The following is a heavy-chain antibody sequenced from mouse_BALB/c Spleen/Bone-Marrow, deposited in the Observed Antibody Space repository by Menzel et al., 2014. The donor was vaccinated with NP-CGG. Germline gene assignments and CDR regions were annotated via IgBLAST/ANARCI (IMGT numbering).Heavy chain of an antibody. J-gene: IGHJ2*01. Sequence: VQLKESGGGLVQPGGSLRLSCATSGFTFTDYYMSWVRQPPGKALEWLGFIRNKANGYTTEYSASVKGRFTISRDNSQSILYLQMNTLRAEDSATYYCARYDVYYYFDYWGQGTTLTVSP. V-gene: IGHV7-3*02. D-gene: IGHD2-3*01. CDR2: IRNKANGYTT. CDR3: ARYDVYYYFDY. CDR1: GFTFTDYY.